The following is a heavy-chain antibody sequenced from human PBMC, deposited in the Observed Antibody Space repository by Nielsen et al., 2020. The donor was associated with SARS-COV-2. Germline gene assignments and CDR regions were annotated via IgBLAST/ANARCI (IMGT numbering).Heavy chain of an antibody. D-gene: IGHD1-20*01. CDR3: ARDVITGTSGFDY. Sequence: GESLKISCATSGFTFRSYVMHWVRQAPGKGLEWVAVISYDGSNKYYADSVKGRFTISRDNSKNTLYLQMNSLRAEDTAVYYCARDVITGTSGFDYWGQGTLVTVSS. CDR2: ISYDGSNK. CDR1: GFTFRSYV. J-gene: IGHJ4*02. V-gene: IGHV3-30*19.